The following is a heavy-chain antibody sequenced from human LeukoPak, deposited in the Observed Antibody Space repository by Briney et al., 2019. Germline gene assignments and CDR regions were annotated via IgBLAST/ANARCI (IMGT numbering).Heavy chain of an antibody. CDR1: GGSFSGYY. V-gene: IGHV4-34*01. D-gene: IGHD3-22*01. CDR3: ARGPAGYYGP. Sequence: PSETLSLTCAVYGGSFSGYYWSWIRQPPGKGLEWIGEINHSGSTNYNPSLKSRVTISVDTSKNQFSLKLSSVTAADTAVYYCARGPAGYYGPWGQGTLVTVSS. J-gene: IGHJ5*02. CDR2: INHSGST.